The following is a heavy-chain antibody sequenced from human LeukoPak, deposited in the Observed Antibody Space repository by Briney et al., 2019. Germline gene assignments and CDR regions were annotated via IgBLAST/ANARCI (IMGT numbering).Heavy chain of an antibody. D-gene: IGHD5-18*01. CDR2: MFYRGNT. CDR1: GGSISSYY. J-gene: IGHJ6*03. V-gene: IGHV4-59*12. Sequence: SETLSLTCTVSGGSISSYYWSWIRQPPGKGLEWIGYMFYRGNTNYNPSLKSRVTISVDTSKNQFSLKLSSVTAADTAVYYCARGAGGYSYGYRGYYYYYMDVWGKGTTVTVSS. CDR3: ARGAGGYSYGYRGYYYYYMDV.